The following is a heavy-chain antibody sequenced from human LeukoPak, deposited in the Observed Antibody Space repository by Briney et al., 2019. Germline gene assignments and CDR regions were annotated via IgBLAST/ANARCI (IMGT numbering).Heavy chain of an antibody. Sequence: TGGSLRLSCAASGFTFSSYAMSWVRQAPGKGLEWVSAISGSGGSTYYADSVKGRFTISRDNSKNTLYLRMNSLRAEDTAVYYCAKTYYDFWSGVDYWGQGTLVTVSS. CDR1: GFTFSSYA. CDR3: AKTYYDFWSGVDY. D-gene: IGHD3-3*01. V-gene: IGHV3-23*01. J-gene: IGHJ4*02. CDR2: ISGSGGST.